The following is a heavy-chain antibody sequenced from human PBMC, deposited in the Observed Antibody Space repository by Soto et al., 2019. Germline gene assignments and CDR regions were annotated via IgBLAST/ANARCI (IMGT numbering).Heavy chain of an antibody. V-gene: IGHV4-34*01. CDR1: GGSLSGYY. CDR3: AKNYGGNDLDY. J-gene: IGHJ4*02. Sequence: SETLSLTCAVYGGSLSGYYWSWIRQPPGKGLEWIGEINHSGSTNYNPSLKSRVNISVDTSKKQFSLKLSSVTAADTAVYYCAKNYGGNDLDYWGQGALVTVSS. D-gene: IGHD4-17*01. CDR2: INHSGST.